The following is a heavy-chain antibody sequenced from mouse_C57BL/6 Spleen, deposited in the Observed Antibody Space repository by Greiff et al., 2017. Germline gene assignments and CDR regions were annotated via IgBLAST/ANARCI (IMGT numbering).Heavy chain of an antibody. D-gene: IGHD1-1*01. J-gene: IGHJ4*01. CDR3: ARFITTVVDAMDY. Sequence: QVHVKQSGAELVKPGASVKLSCKASGYTFTSYWMQWVKQRPGQGLEWIGEIDPSDSYTNYNQKFKGKATLTVDTSSSTAYMQLSSLTSEDSAVYYCARFITTVVDAMDYWVQGTSVTVSS. CDR1: GYTFTSYW. V-gene: IGHV1-50*01. CDR2: IDPSDSYT.